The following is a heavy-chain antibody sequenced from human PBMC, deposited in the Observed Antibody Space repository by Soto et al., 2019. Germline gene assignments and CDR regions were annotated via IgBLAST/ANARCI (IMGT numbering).Heavy chain of an antibody. CDR2: IYHSGST. CDR3: ARDRYGDALWGQDDFDY. Sequence: SETLSLTCAFSGGSIISGGYSWSWIRQPPGKGLEWIGYIYHSGSTYYNPSLKSRVTISRDNSKNTLYLQMNSLRAEDTAVYYCARDRYGDALWGQDDFDYWGQGTLVTVSS. J-gene: IGHJ4*02. V-gene: IGHV4-30-2*01. CDR1: GGSIISGGYS. D-gene: IGHD4-17*01.